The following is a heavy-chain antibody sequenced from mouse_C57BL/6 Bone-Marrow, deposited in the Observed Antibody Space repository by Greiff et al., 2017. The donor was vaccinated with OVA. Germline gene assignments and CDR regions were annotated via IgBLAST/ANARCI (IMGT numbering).Heavy chain of an antibody. D-gene: IGHD2-4*01. CDR2: ISDGGSYT. J-gene: IGHJ2*01. Sequence: EVNLVESGGGLVKPGGSLGRGWSASGFTFSSYAMSWVRQTPEKRLEWVATISDGGSYTYYPDNVKGRFTISRDNAKNNLYLQMSHLKSEDTAMYYCARDDYDLYYFDYWGQGTTLTVSS. V-gene: IGHV5-4*01. CDR3: ARDDYDLYYFDY. CDR1: GFTFSSYA.